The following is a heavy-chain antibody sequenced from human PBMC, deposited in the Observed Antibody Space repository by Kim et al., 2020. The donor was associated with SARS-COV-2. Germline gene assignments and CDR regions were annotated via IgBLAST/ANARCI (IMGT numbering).Heavy chain of an antibody. CDR3: AKDRDSGGWYYMDV. V-gene: IGHV3-23*01. Sequence: GGSLRLSCAASGFTFTTLAMTWVRQAPGKGLEWVSAISDSGTNTYYADSVKGRFTISRDNSNHLLYLQMNSLRAEDTAVYYCAKDRDSGGWYYMDVWGEGTTVTVSS. J-gene: IGHJ6*03. CDR1: GFTFTTLA. CDR2: ISDSGTNT. D-gene: IGHD2-15*01.